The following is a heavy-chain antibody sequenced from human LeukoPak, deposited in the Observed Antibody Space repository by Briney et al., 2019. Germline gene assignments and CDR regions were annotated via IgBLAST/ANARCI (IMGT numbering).Heavy chain of an antibody. V-gene: IGHV3-30*02. Sequence: GGSLRLSCATSGFTLSSFGMYWVRQAPGKGLEWVAFTRYDGRTEYYADSVKGRFTFSRDNRRNTVYLQMNGLRPEDTAVYYCAKDRGWRELIDYWGQGTLVSVSS. J-gene: IGHJ4*02. CDR2: TRYDGRTE. D-gene: IGHD1-7*01. CDR3: AKDRGWRELIDY. CDR1: GFTLSSFG.